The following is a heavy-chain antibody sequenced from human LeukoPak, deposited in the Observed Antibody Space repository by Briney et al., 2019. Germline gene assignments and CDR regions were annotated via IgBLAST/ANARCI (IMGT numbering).Heavy chain of an antibody. Sequence: GGSLRLSCAASGFTFSSYAMNWVRQAPGKGLEWVSVISSSDGSTDYADSVKGRFTISRDNSKNTLYLQMNNLRAEDTAVYYCARRSSGSPPYYFGYWGQGTLVTVSS. CDR2: ISSSDGST. D-gene: IGHD1-26*01. CDR1: GFTFSSYA. CDR3: ARRSSGSPPYYFGY. V-gene: IGHV3-23*01. J-gene: IGHJ4*02.